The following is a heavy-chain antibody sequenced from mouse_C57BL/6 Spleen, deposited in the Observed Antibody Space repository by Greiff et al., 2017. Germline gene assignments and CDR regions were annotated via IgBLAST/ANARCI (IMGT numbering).Heavy chain of an antibody. V-gene: IGHV1-80*01. D-gene: IGHD1-1*01. J-gene: IGHJ2*01. CDR2: IYPGDGDT. CDR1: GYAFSSYW. CDR3: ARGITPVVATEENFDY. Sequence: QVQLQQSGAALVKPGASVKISCKASGYAFSSYWMNWVKQRPGKGLEWIGQIYPGDGDTNYTGKFKGKATLTADKSSSTAYMQLSSLTSEDSAVYFCARGITPVVATEENFDYWGQGTTLTVSS.